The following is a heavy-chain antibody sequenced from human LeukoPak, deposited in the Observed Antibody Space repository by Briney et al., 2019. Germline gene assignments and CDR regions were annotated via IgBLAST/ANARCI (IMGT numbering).Heavy chain of an antibody. J-gene: IGHJ5*01. CDR1: GFTFSNYA. CDR2: ISSSGSSGSGGST. D-gene: IGHD6-13*01. V-gene: IGHV3-23*01. Sequence: PGGSLRLSCAASGFTFSNYAMSWVRQAPGKGLEWVSGISSSGSSGSGGSTYYADSVKGRFTISRDNSKNTLYLQINSVRAEDAAVYYCARAYSSSWYDFWGQGTLVTVPS. CDR3: ARAYSSSWYDF.